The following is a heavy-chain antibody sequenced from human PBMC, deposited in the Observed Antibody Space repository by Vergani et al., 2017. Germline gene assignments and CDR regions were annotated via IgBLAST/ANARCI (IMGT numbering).Heavy chain of an antibody. Sequence: QLHLQESGPGLVKPSETLPLTCTVSGGSITSSSYYWGWIRQPPGKGREWIGNIYHSGGAYYNPSLKGRVTISVDTSKNQFSLEVTSVTAADTAIYFCARTESFILRYFHWALWGQGTLVTVSS. CDR3: ARTESFILRYFHWAL. CDR2: IYHSGGA. CDR1: GGSITSSSYY. D-gene: IGHD3-9*01. V-gene: IGHV4-39*01. J-gene: IGHJ4*02.